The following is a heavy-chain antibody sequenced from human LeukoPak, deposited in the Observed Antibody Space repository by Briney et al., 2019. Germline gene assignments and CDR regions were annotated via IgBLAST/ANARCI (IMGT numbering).Heavy chain of an antibody. V-gene: IGHV3-15*01. D-gene: IGHD3-10*01. CDR2: IKSKTDGGTT. Sequence: SWIRQPPGKGLEWVGRIKSKTDGGTTDYAAPVKGRFTISRDDSKNTLYLQMNSLKTEDTAVYYCTTEGHYYGSGCWDYWGQGTLVTVSS. J-gene: IGHJ4*02. CDR3: TTEGHYYGSGCWDY.